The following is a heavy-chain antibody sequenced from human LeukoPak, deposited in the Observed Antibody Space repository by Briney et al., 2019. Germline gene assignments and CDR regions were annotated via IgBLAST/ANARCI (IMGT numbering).Heavy chain of an antibody. V-gene: IGHV1-2*02. Sequence: ASVKVSCKASGYTFTGYYMHWVRQAPGQGLEWMGWINPNSGGTNYAQKFQGSVTMTRDTSISTAYMELSRLRSDDTAVYYCARDLKMGYSSGRYSWGTGSSNDYWGQGTLVTVSS. CDR1: GYTFTGYY. CDR3: ARDLKMGYSSGRYSWGTGSSNDY. J-gene: IGHJ4*02. CDR2: INPNSGGT. D-gene: IGHD6-19*01.